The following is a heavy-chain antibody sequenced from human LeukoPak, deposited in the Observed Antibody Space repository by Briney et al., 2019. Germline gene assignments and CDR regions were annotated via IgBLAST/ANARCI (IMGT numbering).Heavy chain of an antibody. V-gene: IGHV4-39*07. CDR1: GGSISSSSYY. CDR2: IYYSGST. J-gene: IGHJ3*02. CDR3: ARDLLRDGYAFDI. Sequence: KPSETLSLTCTVSGGSISSSSYYWGWIRQPPGKGLEWIGSIYYSGSTYYNPSLKSRVTISVDTSKNQFSLKLSSVTAADTAVYYCARDLLRDGYAFDIWGQGTMVTVSS. D-gene: IGHD5-24*01.